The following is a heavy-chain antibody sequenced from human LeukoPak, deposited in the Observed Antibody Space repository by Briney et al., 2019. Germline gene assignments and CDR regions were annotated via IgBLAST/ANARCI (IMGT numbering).Heavy chain of an antibody. D-gene: IGHD3-22*01. J-gene: IGHJ3*02. CDR2: INPNSGGT. CDR3: VRDFTYDSSGYYEGDAFDI. CDR1: GYTFTGYY. Sequence: ASVKVSCKASGYTFTGYYMHWVRQAPGQGLEWMGWINPNSGGTNYAQRFQGRVTMTRDTSISTAYMELSRLRSDDTAVYYCVRDFTYDSSGYYEGDAFDIWGQGTMVTVSS. V-gene: IGHV1-2*02.